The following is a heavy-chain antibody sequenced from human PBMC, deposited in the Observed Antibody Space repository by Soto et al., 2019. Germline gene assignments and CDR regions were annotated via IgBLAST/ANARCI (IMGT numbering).Heavy chain of an antibody. V-gene: IGHV4-59*01. J-gene: IGHJ4*02. CDR1: GGSISTYY. D-gene: IGHD6-19*01. CDR2: VYYRGNT. Sequence: SETLSLTCTVSGGSISTYYWSWIRQSPGKGLEWIGYVYYRGNTNYNPSLKSRVAISIDTSKNQFSLKLSSVTAADTAVYYCASRIDSSGWSRIDYWGQGTLVTVSS. CDR3: ASRIDSSGWSRIDY.